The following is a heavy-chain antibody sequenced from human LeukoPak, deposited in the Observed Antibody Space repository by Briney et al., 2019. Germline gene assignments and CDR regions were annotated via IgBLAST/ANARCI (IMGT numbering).Heavy chain of an antibody. D-gene: IGHD3-3*01. CDR2: ISSSGSPI. V-gene: IGHV3-48*01. J-gene: IGHJ6*02. CDR1: GFRFSDFS. Sequence: GGSLRLSCAASGFRFSDFSMNWVRQAPGKGLEWISYISSSGSPIYYADSVKGRFTIARDNAKNSLFLQMNSLRAEDTAVYYCARVPKVSAIFGWSQGTTVTVSS. CDR3: ARVPKVSAIFG.